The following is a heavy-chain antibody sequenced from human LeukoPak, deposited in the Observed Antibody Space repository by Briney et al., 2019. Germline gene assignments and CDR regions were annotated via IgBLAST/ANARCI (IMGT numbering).Heavy chain of an antibody. CDR3: TSSGWYSEYYFDY. CDR1: GFTFSSYA. J-gene: IGHJ4*02. CDR2: ISGSGGSI. D-gene: IGHD6-19*01. V-gene: IGHV3-23*01. Sequence: GGSLRLSCAASGFTFSSYAMSWVRQAPGKGLEWVSAISGSGGSIYYADSVKGRFTISRDNSKNTLYLQMNSLRAEDTAVYYCTSSGWYSEYYFDYWGQGTLVTVSS.